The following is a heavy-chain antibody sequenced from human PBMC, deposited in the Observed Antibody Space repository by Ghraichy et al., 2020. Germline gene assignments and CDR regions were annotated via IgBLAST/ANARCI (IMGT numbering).Heavy chain of an antibody. J-gene: IGHJ6*02. CDR1: GGSISSYY. D-gene: IGHD2-8*01. CDR2: IYYSGST. V-gene: IGHV4-59*01. Sequence: SETLSLTCTVSGGSISSYYWSWIRQPPGKGLESIGYIYYSGSTNYNPSLKSRVTISVDTSKNQFSLKLSSVTAADTAVYYCASIGYCTNGVCYGNSMDVWGQGTTVTVSS. CDR3: ASIGYCTNGVCYGNSMDV.